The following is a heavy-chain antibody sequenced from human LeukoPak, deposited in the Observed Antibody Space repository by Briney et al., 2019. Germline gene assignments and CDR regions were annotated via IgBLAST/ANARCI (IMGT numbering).Heavy chain of an antibody. V-gene: IGHV3-23*01. Sequence: PGGSLRLSCAASGFTFSSYAMSWVRQAPGKGLEWVSSTTSSGAATYYADSVKGRFTISRDNSDNTLYLQMNSLRAEDTAVYYCAKDRPNYYGSNGHYYKLNGDCWGQGTLVTVSS. CDR3: AKDRPNYYGSNGHYYKLNGDC. CDR2: TTSSGAAT. D-gene: IGHD3-22*01. J-gene: IGHJ4*02. CDR1: GFTFSSYA.